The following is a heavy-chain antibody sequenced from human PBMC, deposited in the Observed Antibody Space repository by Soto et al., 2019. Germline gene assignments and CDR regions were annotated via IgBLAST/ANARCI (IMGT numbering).Heavy chain of an antibody. Sequence: SVKVSCKASGGTFSSYTFSWVRQAPGQGLEWMGRIIPMLGIANYAQKFQGRVTITADKSTSTAYMELSSLRSEVTAVYYCANRGYSYGFVIYWGQGTLVTVSS. V-gene: IGHV1-69*02. CDR2: IIPMLGIA. J-gene: IGHJ4*02. D-gene: IGHD5-18*01. CDR1: GGTFSSYT. CDR3: ANRGYSYGFVIY.